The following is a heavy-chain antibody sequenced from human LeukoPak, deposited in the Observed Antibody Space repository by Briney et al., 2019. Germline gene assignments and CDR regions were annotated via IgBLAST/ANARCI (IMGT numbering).Heavy chain of an antibody. CDR1: GGSISSSDYY. J-gene: IGHJ3*02. CDR2: IYYSGST. V-gene: IGHV4-39*02. D-gene: IGHD2-15*01. Sequence: SETLSLTCTVSGGSISSSDYYWGWLRQPPGRGLEWIVSIYYSGSTYYNPSLKSRVTISVDTSKNHFSLRLSSVTAADTAMFYCARLTIAANAFDIWGQGTMVTVSS. CDR3: ARLTIAANAFDI.